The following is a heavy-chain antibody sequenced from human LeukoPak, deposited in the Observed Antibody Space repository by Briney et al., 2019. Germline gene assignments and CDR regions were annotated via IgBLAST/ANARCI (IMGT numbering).Heavy chain of an antibody. Sequence: ASVKVSCKASGGTFSSYAISWVRQAPGQGLKWMGRVIPILGIANYAQKFQGRVTITADKSTSTAYMELSSLRSEDTAVYYCARGLGYCSGGSCYWGYFQHWGQGTLVTVSS. CDR1: GGTFSSYA. CDR3: ARGLGYCSGGSCYWGYFQH. CDR2: VIPILGIA. J-gene: IGHJ1*01. V-gene: IGHV1-69*04. D-gene: IGHD2-15*01.